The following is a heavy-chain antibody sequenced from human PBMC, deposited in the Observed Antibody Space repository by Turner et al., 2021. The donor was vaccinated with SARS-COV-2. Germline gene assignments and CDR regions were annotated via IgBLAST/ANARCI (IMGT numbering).Heavy chain of an antibody. CDR2: IWYDGSNK. J-gene: IGHJ5*02. V-gene: IGHV3-30*19. Sequence: QVQLVESGGGVVQPGRSLSLSCAASGFTFSSYGMHWVRQAPGKGLEWVAVIWYDGSNKYYADSVKGRFTISRDYSKNTLYLQMNSLRAEDTAVYYCARNGPTNWFDPWGQGTLVTVSS. CDR3: ARNGPTNWFDP. CDR1: GFTFSSYG. D-gene: IGHD1-1*01.